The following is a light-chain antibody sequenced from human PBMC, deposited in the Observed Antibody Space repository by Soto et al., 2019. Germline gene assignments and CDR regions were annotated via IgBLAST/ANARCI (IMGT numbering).Light chain of an antibody. Sequence: DIQMTQSPSSLSASVGDRVTITCRASQSISTSLIWYQQKLGKAPKLLIYDASNLEKGAPSRFSGSGSGTDFTFDISSLQPEDVATYYCQHHHNLPHFGQGTKVDIK. J-gene: IGKJ1*01. CDR1: QSISTS. V-gene: IGKV1-33*01. CDR2: DAS. CDR3: QHHHNLPH.